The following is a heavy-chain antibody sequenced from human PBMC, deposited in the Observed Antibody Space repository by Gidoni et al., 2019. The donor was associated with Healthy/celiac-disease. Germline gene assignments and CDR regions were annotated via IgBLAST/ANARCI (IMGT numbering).Heavy chain of an antibody. CDR3: ARIEPGGWYPAQFDY. CDR1: GLSLSNARMG. Sequence: QVTLMASAPVLVKPTELLTLTRTVPGLSLSNARMGVSWIRQPPGKALEWLAHICSNNEKSYSTPLKSRLTISKDTYKSQVVLTMTNMDPVDTATYYCARIEPGGWYPAQFDYWGQGTLVTVSS. V-gene: IGHV2-26*01. J-gene: IGHJ4*02. CDR2: ICSNNEK. D-gene: IGHD6-19*01.